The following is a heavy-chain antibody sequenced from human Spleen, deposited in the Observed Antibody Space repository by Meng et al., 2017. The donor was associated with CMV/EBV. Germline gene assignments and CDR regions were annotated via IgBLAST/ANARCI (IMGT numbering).Heavy chain of an antibody. CDR3: AGAPLQLGLNWFDI. J-gene: IGHJ5*02. D-gene: IGHD1-1*01. CDR1: GGSISSGNW. CDR2: IYHSGAT. V-gene: IGHV4-4*02. Sequence: VSGGSISSGNWWGWVRQPPGKRLEWIGEIYHSGATNYNPSLKSRVTISLGKSKNQFSLNLTSVIVADTAVYYCAGAPLQLGLNWFDIWGQGSLVTVSS.